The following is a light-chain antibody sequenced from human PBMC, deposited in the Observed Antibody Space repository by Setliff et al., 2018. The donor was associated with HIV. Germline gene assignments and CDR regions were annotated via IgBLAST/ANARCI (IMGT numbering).Light chain of an antibody. V-gene: IGLV2-14*03. J-gene: IGLJ2*01. CDR1: SSDVGGYNY. Sequence: QSALTQPASVSGSPGQSITISCTGTSSDVGGYNYVSWYQQHPGKAPKLMIYDVNNRPSGISHRFSGSKSGNTASLTISGLQAGDEADYYCSSYRSSSCLVFGGGTKVTVL. CDR2: DVN. CDR3: SSYRSSSCLV.